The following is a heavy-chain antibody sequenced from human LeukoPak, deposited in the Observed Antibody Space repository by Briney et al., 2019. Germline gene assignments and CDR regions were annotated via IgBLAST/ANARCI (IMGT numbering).Heavy chain of an antibody. J-gene: IGHJ4*02. CDR3: AKYGPQDSGSSHFDY. CDR1: GFTFSSYA. D-gene: IGHD1-26*01. Sequence: GGSLRLSCAASGFTFSSYAMSWVRQAPGKGLEWVSSISSSSSYIYYADSVKGRFTTSRDNSKNTLFLQMNGLRAEDTAIYYCAKYGPQDSGSSHFDYWGQGALVTVSS. CDR2: ISSSSSYI. V-gene: IGHV3-23*01.